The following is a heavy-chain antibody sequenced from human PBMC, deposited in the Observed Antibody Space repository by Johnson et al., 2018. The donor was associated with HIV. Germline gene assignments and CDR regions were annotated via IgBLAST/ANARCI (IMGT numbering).Heavy chain of an antibody. CDR3: AKSDSAYDAFDL. D-gene: IGHD3-22*01. J-gene: IGHJ3*01. CDR2: ISYDGSIK. CDR1: GFTFSSYG. Sequence: VQLVESGGGVVQPGRSLRLSCAASGFTFSSYGMHWVRQAPGKGLEWVTIISYDGSIKYYTDSVKGRFTISRDNSKNTLFLQMNSLRVEDTAVYYCAKSDSAYDAFDLWGQGTLVTVSS. V-gene: IGHV3-30*19.